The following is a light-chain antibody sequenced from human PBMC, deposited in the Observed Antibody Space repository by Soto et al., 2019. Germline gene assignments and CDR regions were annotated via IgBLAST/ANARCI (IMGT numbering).Light chain of an antibody. CDR3: QQSYSSPYT. J-gene: IGKJ2*01. CDR2: AAS. V-gene: IGKV1-39*01. Sequence: DIQMTQSPSSLSASVGDTVSITCRASQSITSYVNWYQQKPGKAPKLLIFAASMLQTGVPSRFSGRATATDVTLIISSVQPEDFATYYCQQSYSSPYTFGQVTKVDIK. CDR1: QSITSY.